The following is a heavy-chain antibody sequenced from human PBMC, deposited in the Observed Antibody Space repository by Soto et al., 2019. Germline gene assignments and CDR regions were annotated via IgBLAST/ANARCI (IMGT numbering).Heavy chain of an antibody. CDR2: ILPLAKTV. Sequence: QVQLVQSGAEVKKPGSSVKVSCRASGGTFTSYGISWVRQAPGQGLEWMGGILPLAKTVKYAQKFQGRVRITEDEYTRTMYMELSSLGSEDTALYYCARSETGAWGQGTLITVSS. D-gene: IGHD7-27*01. J-gene: IGHJ4*02. V-gene: IGHV1-69*12. CDR1: GGTFTSYG. CDR3: ARSETGA.